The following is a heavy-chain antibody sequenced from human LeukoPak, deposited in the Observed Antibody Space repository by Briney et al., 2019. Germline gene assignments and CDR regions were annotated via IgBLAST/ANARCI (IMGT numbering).Heavy chain of an antibody. V-gene: IGHV4-39*01. CDR2: IDYSGNT. CDR3: ARHFPITMSGIVMKAYHYYYYVDV. CDR1: GGSISSSSYY. J-gene: IGHJ6*03. D-gene: IGHD3-3*01. Sequence: SETLSLTCTVSGGSISSSSYYWGWIRQPPGKGLEWIGNIDYSGNTYYNPSFKSRVTVSVDTSKNQFSLKVSSVTAADTAVYYCARHFPITMSGIVMKAYHYYYYVDVWGRGTTVTVSS.